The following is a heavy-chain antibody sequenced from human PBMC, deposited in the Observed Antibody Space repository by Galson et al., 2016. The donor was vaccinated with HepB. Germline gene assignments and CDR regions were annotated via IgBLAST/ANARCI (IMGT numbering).Heavy chain of an antibody. Sequence: SLRLSCAASGFKLSHYAMHWVRQGPDKGLEWVAGISWDGTNIAYADSVKGRFTISRDHSNNTLYLQMNGLRAEDTAVYYCAKERLVRRIFDHWGQGTLLTVSS. V-gene: IGHV3-9*01. D-gene: IGHD1-1*01. CDR2: ISWDGTNI. CDR3: AKERLVRRIFDH. J-gene: IGHJ4*02. CDR1: GFKLSHYA.